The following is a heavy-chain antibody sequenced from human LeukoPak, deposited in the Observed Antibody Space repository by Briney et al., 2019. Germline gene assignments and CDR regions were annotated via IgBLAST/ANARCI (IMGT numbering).Heavy chain of an antibody. V-gene: IGHV1-69*01. J-gene: IGHJ4*02. CDR1: GGTFSSYA. D-gene: IGHD3-22*01. CDR3: VRDGSYYDSTGYYYLY. CDR2: ITPLFGTA. Sequence: SVKASCKASGGTFSSYAISWVRQAPGQGLEWMGGITPLFGTANYAQNFQGRVTITADESTSTAYMELSSLRSEDTAVYYCVRDGSYYDSTGYYYLYWGQGTLVTVSP.